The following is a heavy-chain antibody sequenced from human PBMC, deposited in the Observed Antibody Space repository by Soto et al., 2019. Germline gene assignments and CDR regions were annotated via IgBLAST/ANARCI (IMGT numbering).Heavy chain of an antibody. D-gene: IGHD6-13*01. CDR1: GGSISSYY. Sequence: PSETLSLTCTVSGGSISSYYWSWIRQPPGKGLEWIGYIYYSGSTNYNPSLKSRVTISVDTSKNQFSLKLSSVTAADTAVYYCARGQLAAAGILLGYYYYYMDVWGKGTTVTVSS. CDR2: IYYSGST. V-gene: IGHV4-59*01. CDR3: ARGQLAAAGILLGYYYYYMDV. J-gene: IGHJ6*03.